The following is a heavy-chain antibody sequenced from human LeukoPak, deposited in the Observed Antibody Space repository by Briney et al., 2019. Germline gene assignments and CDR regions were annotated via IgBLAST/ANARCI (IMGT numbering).Heavy chain of an antibody. CDR1: GFTFSSYW. V-gene: IGHV3-7*01. Sequence: GGSLRLSCAASGFTFSSYWMSWVRQAPGKGLEWVANIKQDGSEKYYVDSVKGRFTISRDNAKNSLYLQMNSLRAEDTAVYYCASGVRPYPPDAFDIWGQGTMVTVSS. CDR2: IKQDGSEK. CDR3: ASGVRPYPPDAFDI. D-gene: IGHD3-3*01. J-gene: IGHJ3*02.